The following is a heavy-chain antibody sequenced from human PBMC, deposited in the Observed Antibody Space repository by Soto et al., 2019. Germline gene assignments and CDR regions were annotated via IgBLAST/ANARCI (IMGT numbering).Heavy chain of an antibody. CDR2: ISSGSSYI. D-gene: IGHD3-22*01. CDR1: GFTFSSYS. Sequence: EVLLVESGGGLVKPGGSLRLSCAASGFTFSSYSMNWVRQAPGKGLEWVSSISSGSSYIFYADSVKGRFTISRDNAKNTLFLQMDSLRAEDTAVYYCAKNDYYDSPGYAFDIWGQATMVTVSS. J-gene: IGHJ3*02. V-gene: IGHV3-21*01. CDR3: AKNDYYDSPGYAFDI.